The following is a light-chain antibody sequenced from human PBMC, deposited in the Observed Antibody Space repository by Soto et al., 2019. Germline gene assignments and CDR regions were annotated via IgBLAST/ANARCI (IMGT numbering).Light chain of an antibody. J-gene: IGKJ4*01. CDR2: ATS. CDR3: HKYYLAPT. CDR1: QAISSY. V-gene: IGKV1-27*01. Sequence: DIQLTQSPSSLSASVGDRVTITCRASQAISSYLAWYQQKPGKVPELLIYATSTLQSGAPSPFSGSGSGTDFTLTISSLQPEDVATYYCHKYYLAPTVGGGTKVEIK.